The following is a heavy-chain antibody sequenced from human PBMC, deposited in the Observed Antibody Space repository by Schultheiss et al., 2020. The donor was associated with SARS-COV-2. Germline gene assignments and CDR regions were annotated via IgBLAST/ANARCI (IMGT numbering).Heavy chain of an antibody. CDR1: GGSISSGGYY. CDR2: IYTSGST. CDR3: ARDRGGDYYGSGNWFDP. Sequence: TLSLTCTVSGGSISSGGYYWSWIRQPAGKGLEWIGRIYTSGSTNYNPSLKSRVTISVDTSKNQFSLKLSSVTAADTAVYYCARDRGGDYYGSGNWFDPWGQGTLVTVSS. D-gene: IGHD3-10*01. J-gene: IGHJ5*02. V-gene: IGHV4-61*02.